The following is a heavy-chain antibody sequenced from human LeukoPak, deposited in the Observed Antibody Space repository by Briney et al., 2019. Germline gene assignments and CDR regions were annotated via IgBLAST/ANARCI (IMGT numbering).Heavy chain of an antibody. J-gene: IGHJ5*02. V-gene: IGHV5-51*01. CDR3: ARGPTAVVVAKDWFDT. CDR1: GYSFTSYW. Sequence: GESLKISCKASGYSFTSYWIGWVRQMPGKGLEWMGIIYAYDSYTKYSPSFEDQVTMSVDKSTTTAYLQWSSLTASDTAMYYCARGPTAVVVAKDWFDTWGQGTLVTVSS. CDR2: IYAYDSYT. D-gene: IGHD2-15*01.